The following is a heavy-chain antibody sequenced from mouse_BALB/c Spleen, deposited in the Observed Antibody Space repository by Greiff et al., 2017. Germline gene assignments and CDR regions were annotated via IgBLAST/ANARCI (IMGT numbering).Heavy chain of an antibody. CDR1: GYTFTSYW. Sequence: QVQLQQSGAELAKPGASVKMSCKASGYTFTSYWMHWVKQRPGQGLEWIGYINPSTGYTEYNQKFKDKATLTADKSSSTAYMQLSSLTSEDSAVYYCARKYGNFGSAMDYWGQGTSVTGSS. J-gene: IGHJ4*01. D-gene: IGHD2-10*02. CDR3: ARKYGNFGSAMDY. CDR2: INPSTGYT. V-gene: IGHV1-7*01.